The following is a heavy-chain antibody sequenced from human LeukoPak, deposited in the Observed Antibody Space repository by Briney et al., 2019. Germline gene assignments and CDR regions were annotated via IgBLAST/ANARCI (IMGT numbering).Heavy chain of an antibody. V-gene: IGHV3-30*18. CDR2: ISYGGSNK. J-gene: IGHJ4*02. CDR1: GFTFSSYG. CDR3: AKEEIAAAKDY. Sequence: GGSLRLSCAASGFTFSSYGMHWVRQAPGKGLEWVAVISYGGSNKYYADSVKGRFTISRDNSKNTLYLQMNSLRAEDTAVYYCAKEEIAAAKDYWGQGTLVTVSS. D-gene: IGHD6-13*01.